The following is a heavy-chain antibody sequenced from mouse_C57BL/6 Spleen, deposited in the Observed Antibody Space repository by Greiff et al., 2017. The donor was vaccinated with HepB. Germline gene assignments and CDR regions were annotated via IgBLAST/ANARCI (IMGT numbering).Heavy chain of an antibody. CDR1: GFTFSSYA. CDR2: ISDGGSYT. D-gene: IGHD1-1*01. V-gene: IGHV5-4*01. J-gene: IGHJ1*03. Sequence: DVQLQESGGGLVKPGGSLKLSCAASGFTFSSYAMSWVRQTPEKRLEWVATISDGGSYTYYPDNVKGRFTISRDNAKNNLYLQMSHLKSEDTAMYYCASDYGSSFYWYFDVWGTGTTVTVSS. CDR3: ASDYGSSFYWYFDV.